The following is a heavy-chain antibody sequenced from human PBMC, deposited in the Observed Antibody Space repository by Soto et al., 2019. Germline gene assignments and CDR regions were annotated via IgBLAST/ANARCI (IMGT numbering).Heavy chain of an antibody. D-gene: IGHD2-8*02. J-gene: IGHJ6*02. CDR1: DHTLTYYG. V-gene: IGHV1-18*01. CDR2: ISGYNGNT. CDR3: AATGGHYFGLDV. Sequence: QVQLLQSGGEVKKPGASVKVSCNCSDHTLTYYGINWVRRAPGQGLEWMGWISGYNGNTKYSQKFQDRVTMSADTSTRTAFMEMRSLTSDDTAVYFCAATGGHYFGLDVWGQGTTVTVSS.